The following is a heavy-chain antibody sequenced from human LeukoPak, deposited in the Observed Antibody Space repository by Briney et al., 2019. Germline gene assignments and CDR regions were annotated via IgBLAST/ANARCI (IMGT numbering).Heavy chain of an antibody. CDR3: ARAEAGPIDY. J-gene: IGHJ4*02. CDR1: GFTFSSYS. V-gene: IGHV3-21*01. D-gene: IGHD1-14*01. Sequence: GGSLGLSCAASGFTFSSYSMNWVRQAPGKGLEWVSSISSGSSYIYYADSVKGRFTISRDNAKNSLYLQMNSLRAEDTAVYYCARAEAGPIDYWGQGTLVTVSS. CDR2: ISSGSSYI.